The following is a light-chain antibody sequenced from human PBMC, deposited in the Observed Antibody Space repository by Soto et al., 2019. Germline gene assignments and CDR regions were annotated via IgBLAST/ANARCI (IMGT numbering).Light chain of an antibody. Sequence: EIVLTQSPATLSLSPGERATLSCRASQSVSNSLAWYQHKVGQAPRLLIYDASNRATGIPARFSGSGSGTDFTLTIISLEPEDFAVYYCHQRSNWPLTFGGGTKVEIK. CDR1: QSVSNS. CDR3: HQRSNWPLT. V-gene: IGKV3-11*01. J-gene: IGKJ4*01. CDR2: DAS.